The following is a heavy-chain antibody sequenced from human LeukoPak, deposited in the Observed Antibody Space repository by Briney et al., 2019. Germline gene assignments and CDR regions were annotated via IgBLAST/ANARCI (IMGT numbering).Heavy chain of an antibody. Sequence: ASVTVSCKASGYTFTSYYMHWVRQAPGQGLEWMGIINPSGGSTSYAQKFQGRVTMTRDMSTSTVYMELSSLRSEDTAVYYCARDVTMRFDPWGQGTLVTVSS. J-gene: IGHJ5*02. CDR1: GYTFTSYY. V-gene: IGHV1-46*01. D-gene: IGHD3-22*01. CDR2: INPSGGST. CDR3: ARDVTMRFDP.